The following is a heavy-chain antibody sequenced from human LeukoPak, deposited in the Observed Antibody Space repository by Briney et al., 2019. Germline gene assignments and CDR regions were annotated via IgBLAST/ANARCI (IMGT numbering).Heavy chain of an antibody. V-gene: IGHV4-59*01. D-gene: IGHD5-12*01. CDR2: IYYSGST. CDR1: GGSISSYY. J-gene: IGHJ5*02. Sequence: SETLSLTCTVSGGSISSYYWSWIRQPPGKGLEWIGYIYYSGSTKYNPSLKSRVTILVDTSKNQFSLKLSSMTAADTAVYYCARDVGSLRGYSDYDYNWFDPWGQGTLVTVSS. CDR3: ARDVGSLRGYSDYDYNWFDP.